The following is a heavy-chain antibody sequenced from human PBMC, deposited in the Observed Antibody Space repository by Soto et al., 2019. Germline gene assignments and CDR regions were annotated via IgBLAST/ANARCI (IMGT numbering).Heavy chain of an antibody. Sequence: PSETLSLTCTVSGGSISSGDYYWSWIRQPPGKGLEWIGYIYYSGSTYYNPSLKSRVTISVDTSKNQFSLKLSSVTAADTAVYYCARGSGRLRWYNYGMDVWGQGTTVTVSS. D-gene: IGHD4-17*01. J-gene: IGHJ6*02. V-gene: IGHV4-30-4*01. CDR1: GGSISSGDYY. CDR3: ARGSGRLRWYNYGMDV. CDR2: IYYSGST.